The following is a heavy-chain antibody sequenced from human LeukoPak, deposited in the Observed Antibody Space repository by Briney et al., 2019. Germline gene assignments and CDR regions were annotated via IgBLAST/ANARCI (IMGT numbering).Heavy chain of an antibody. J-gene: IGHJ4*02. CDR3: AGNGDY. Sequence: SETLSLTCAVYGGSFSGYYWSWIRQPPGKGLEWIGEINHSGSTNYNPSLKSRVTISVDTSKNQFSLKLTSVTAADTAVYYCAGNGDYWGQGTLVTVSS. D-gene: IGHD2-8*01. CDR2: INHSGST. V-gene: IGHV4-34*01. CDR1: GGSFSGYY.